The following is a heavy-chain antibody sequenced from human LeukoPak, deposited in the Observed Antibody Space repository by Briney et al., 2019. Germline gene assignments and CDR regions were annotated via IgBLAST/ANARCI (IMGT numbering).Heavy chain of an antibody. CDR2: IWYDGSNK. Sequence: GRSLRLSCAASGFTFSSYGMHWVRQAPGKGLEWVAVIWYDGSNKYYADSVKGRFTISRDNSKNTLYLQMNSLRAEDTAVYYCARRGRTAMVYPGYYYGMDVWGQGTTVTVSS. CDR1: GFTFSSYG. V-gene: IGHV3-33*01. D-gene: IGHD5-18*01. CDR3: ARRGRTAMVYPGYYYGMDV. J-gene: IGHJ6*02.